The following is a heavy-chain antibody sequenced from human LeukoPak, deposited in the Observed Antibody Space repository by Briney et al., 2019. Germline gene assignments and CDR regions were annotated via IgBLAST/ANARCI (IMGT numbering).Heavy chain of an antibody. CDR1: GFTFSRFA. CDR2: ICGSSDNT. J-gene: IGHJ4*02. Sequence: PGGSLRLSSAASGFTFSRFAMSWVRQAPGKGLEWVSTICGSSDNTYNADSVKGRFTISRDNSKNTLYLQMNSLRDEDTAIYYCAKGFRSDGTCYSSVDYWGQGTLVTVSS. V-gene: IGHV3-23*01. CDR3: AKGFRSDGTCYSSVDY. D-gene: IGHD2-15*01.